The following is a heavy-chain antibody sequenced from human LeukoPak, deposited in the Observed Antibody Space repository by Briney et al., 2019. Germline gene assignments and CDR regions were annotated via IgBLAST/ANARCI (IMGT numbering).Heavy chain of an antibody. CDR3: ARDSLYYDSSGYYDGDAFDI. CDR1: GGSISSSSW. CDR2: IYHSGST. D-gene: IGHD3-22*01. V-gene: IGHV4-4*02. J-gene: IGHJ3*02. Sequence: PSGTLSLTCAVSGGSISSSSWWSWVRPPRGKALEGIGEIYHSGSTNYNPSLKSRVTISVDKSKNQFSLKLSSVTAADTAVYYCARDSLYYDSSGYYDGDAFDIWGQGTMVTVSS.